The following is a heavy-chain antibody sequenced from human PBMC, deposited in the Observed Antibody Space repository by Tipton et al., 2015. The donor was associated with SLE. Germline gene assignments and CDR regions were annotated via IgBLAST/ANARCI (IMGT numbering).Heavy chain of an antibody. CDR3: AIYSGSYYGHWFDP. V-gene: IGHV4-34*01. D-gene: IGHD1-26*01. Sequence: LRLSCTVSGGSFSGYYWSWIRQPPGMGLEWIGEINHSGSTKYNPSLKSRVTISVDTSKNQFSLKLSSVTAADTAVYYCAIYSGSYYGHWFDPWGQGTLVTVSS. CDR2: INHSGST. CDR1: GGSFSGYY. J-gene: IGHJ5*02.